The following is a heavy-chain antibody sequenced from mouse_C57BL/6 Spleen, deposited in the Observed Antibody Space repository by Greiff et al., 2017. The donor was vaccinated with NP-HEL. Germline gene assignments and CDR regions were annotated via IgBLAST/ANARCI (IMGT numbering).Heavy chain of an antibody. Sequence: QVQLKQSGPSLVAPSQSLSITCTVSGFSLTSYAISWVRQPPGKGLEWLGVIWTGGGTNYISALKFRLSISKDNSKSQVFLKMNSLRTDDTARYYCAREIPDGYYEVGAMEYWGQGTSVTVSS. CDR1: GFSLTSYA. CDR2: IWTGGGT. J-gene: IGHJ4*01. CDR3: AREIPDGYYEVGAMEY. D-gene: IGHD2-3*01. V-gene: IGHV2-9-1*01.